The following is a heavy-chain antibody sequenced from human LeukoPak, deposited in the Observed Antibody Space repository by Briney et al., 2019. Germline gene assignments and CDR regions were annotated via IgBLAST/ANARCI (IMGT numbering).Heavy chain of an antibody. Sequence: AGGSLRLSCAASGFTVSSNYMSWVRQAPGKGLEWVSVIYSGGSTYYADSVKGRFTISRDNSKNTLYLQMNSLRAEDTAVYYCASSGTMVRVAWAPDYWGQGTLVTVSS. V-gene: IGHV3-66*02. CDR3: ASSGTMVRVAWAPDY. D-gene: IGHD3-10*01. CDR2: IYSGGST. CDR1: GFTVSSNY. J-gene: IGHJ4*02.